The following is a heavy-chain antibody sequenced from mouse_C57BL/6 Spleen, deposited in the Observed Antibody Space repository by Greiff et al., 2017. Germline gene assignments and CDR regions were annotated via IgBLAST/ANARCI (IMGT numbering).Heavy chain of an antibody. D-gene: IGHD1-1*01. J-gene: IGHJ4*01. CDR1: GFTFSDYY. V-gene: IGHV5-12*01. Sequence: EVMLVESGGGLVQPGGSLKLSCAASGFTFSDYYMYWVRQTPEKRLEWVAYISNGGGSTYYPDTVKGRFTISRDNAKNTLYLQMSRLKSEDTAMYYCARREVVAYYAMDYWGQGTSVTVSS. CDR2: ISNGGGST. CDR3: ARREVVAYYAMDY.